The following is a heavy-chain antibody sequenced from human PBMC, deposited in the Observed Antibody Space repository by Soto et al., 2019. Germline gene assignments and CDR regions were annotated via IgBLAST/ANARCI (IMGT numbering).Heavy chain of an antibody. CDR1: GGSFSGYY. CDR2: INHSGST. CDR3: ASGSYFTSPFDY. V-gene: IGHV4-34*01. D-gene: IGHD1-26*01. J-gene: IGHJ4*02. Sequence: PSETLSLTCAVYGGSFSGYYWSWIRQPPGKGLEWIGEINHSGSTNYNPSLKSRVTISVDTSKNQFSLKLSSVTAADTAVYYCASGSYFTSPFDYWGQGTLVTVSS.